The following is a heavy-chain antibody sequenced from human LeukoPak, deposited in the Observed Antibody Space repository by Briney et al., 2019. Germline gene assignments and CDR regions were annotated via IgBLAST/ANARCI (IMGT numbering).Heavy chain of an antibody. V-gene: IGHV3-23*01. CDR2: ISGSGGST. CDR1: GFTFSSYA. CDR3: AKPPVLRFLEWFTYVDY. J-gene: IGHJ4*02. Sequence: GSLRLSCAASGFTFSSYAMSWVRPAPGKGLEWVSAISGSGGSTYYADSVKGRFTISRDNSKNTLYLQMNSLRAEDTAVYYCAKPPVLRFLEWFTYVDYWGQGTLVTVSS. D-gene: IGHD3-3*01.